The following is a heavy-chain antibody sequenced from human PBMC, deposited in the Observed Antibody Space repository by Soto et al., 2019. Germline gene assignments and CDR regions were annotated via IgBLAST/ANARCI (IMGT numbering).Heavy chain of an antibody. Sequence: QVQLVQSGAEVKKPGSSVKVSCKASGGTFSSYTISWVRQAPGQGLEWMGRIIPILGIANYAQKFQGRVTITADKSTSTAYMELSSLRSEDTAVYYCARGGSSSWGLPYWGQGTLVTVSS. CDR1: GGTFSSYT. D-gene: IGHD6-13*01. CDR3: ARGGSSSWGLPY. CDR2: IIPILGIA. V-gene: IGHV1-69*02. J-gene: IGHJ4*02.